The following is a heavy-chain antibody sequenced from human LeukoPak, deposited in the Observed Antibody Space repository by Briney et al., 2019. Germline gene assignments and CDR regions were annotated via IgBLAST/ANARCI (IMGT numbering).Heavy chain of an antibody. V-gene: IGHV3-64D*06. CDR2: ISSNGGST. Sequence: GGSLRLYCSASGFTFSSYAMHWVRQAPGQGLEYVSAISSNGGSTYYADSVKGRFTISRDNSKNTLYLQMSSLRAEDTAVYYCAKGTYCRYYDILTGYPFDYWGQGTLVTVSS. CDR3: AKGTYCRYYDILTGYPFDY. J-gene: IGHJ4*02. D-gene: IGHD3-9*01. CDR1: GFTFSSYA.